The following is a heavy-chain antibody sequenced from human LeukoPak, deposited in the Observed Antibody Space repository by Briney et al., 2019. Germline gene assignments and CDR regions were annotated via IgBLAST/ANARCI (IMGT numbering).Heavy chain of an antibody. CDR2: ISAYNGKT. CDR3: ARDGEPPGDAFDI. CDR1: GYTFTSYG. V-gene: IGHV1-18*01. Sequence: ASVKVSCKASGYTFTSYGMSGVRQAPGQGLEWVGWISAYNGKTNNAQKLQGRVTITTDTYTSTAYMELRSLRSDDTAVYYCARDGEPPGDAFDIWGQGTMATVSS. J-gene: IGHJ3*02.